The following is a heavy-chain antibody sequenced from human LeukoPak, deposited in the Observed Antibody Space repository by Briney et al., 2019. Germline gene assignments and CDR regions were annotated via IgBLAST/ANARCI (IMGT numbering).Heavy chain of an antibody. D-gene: IGHD3-22*01. V-gene: IGHV3-21*01. Sequence: GGSLRLSCAASGFTFSSYSTNWVRQAPGKGLEWVSSISSSSSYIYYADSVKGRFTISRDNAKNSLYLQMNSLRAEDTAVYYCARAVGREYYYDSSGTAHYWGQGTLVTVSS. J-gene: IGHJ4*02. CDR2: ISSSSSYI. CDR3: ARAVGREYYYDSSGTAHY. CDR1: GFTFSSYS.